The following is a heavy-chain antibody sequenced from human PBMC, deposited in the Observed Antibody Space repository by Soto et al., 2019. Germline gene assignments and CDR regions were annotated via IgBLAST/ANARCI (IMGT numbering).Heavy chain of an antibody. CDR2: ISAYNGNT. J-gene: IGHJ4*02. CDR3: ASLPNYYDSSGFLQPFDY. Sequence: GASVKVSCKASGYTFTSYGISWVRQAPGQGLEWMGWISAYNGNTNYAQKLQGRVTMTTDTSTSTAYMELRSLRSDDTAVYYCASLPNYYDSSGFLQPFDYWGKGTLVTVSS. V-gene: IGHV1-18*01. D-gene: IGHD3-22*01. CDR1: GYTFTSYG.